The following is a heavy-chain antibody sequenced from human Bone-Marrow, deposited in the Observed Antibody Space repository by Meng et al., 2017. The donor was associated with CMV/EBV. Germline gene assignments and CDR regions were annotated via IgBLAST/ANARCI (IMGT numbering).Heavy chain of an antibody. J-gene: IGHJ4*02. Sequence: GESLKISCAASGFTFSSYAMHWVRQAPGKGLEWVAVISYDGSNKYYADSVKGRFTISRDNSKNTLYLQMNSLRAEDTAVYYCARVRSGSPDYWGQGTRVTVSS. CDR2: ISYDGSNK. V-gene: IGHV3-30-3*01. CDR1: GFTFSSYA. D-gene: IGHD1-26*01. CDR3: ARVRSGSPDY.